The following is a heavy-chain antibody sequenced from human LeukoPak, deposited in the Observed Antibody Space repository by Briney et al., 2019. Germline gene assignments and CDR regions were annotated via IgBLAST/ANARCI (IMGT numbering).Heavy chain of an antibody. D-gene: IGHD1-14*01. CDR3: ARGGTDEGGRSPLSNNWFDP. V-gene: IGHV4-34*01. J-gene: IGHJ5*02. CDR1: GGSFSGYY. Sequence: SETLSLTCAVYGGSFSGYYWTWIRQPPGKGLEWIGEINHSGSTNYNPSLKSRVTISVDTSKNQFSLKLSSVTAADTAVYYCARGGTDEGGRSPLSNNWFDPWGQGTLVTVSS. CDR2: INHSGST.